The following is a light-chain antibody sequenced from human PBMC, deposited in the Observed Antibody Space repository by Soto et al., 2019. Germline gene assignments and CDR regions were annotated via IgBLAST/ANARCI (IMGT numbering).Light chain of an antibody. CDR3: LLSYNAPVV. Sequence: QAVVTQEPSLTVSPGGTVTLTCGSSTGAVTSTHYPYWFQQRPGQAPRPLIYDTSNKQSWTPARFSGSLLGGKAALTLSGAQPEDEAEYYCLLSYNAPVVSGGGTKLTVL. V-gene: IGLV7-46*01. CDR2: DTS. CDR1: TGAVTSTHY. J-gene: IGLJ2*01.